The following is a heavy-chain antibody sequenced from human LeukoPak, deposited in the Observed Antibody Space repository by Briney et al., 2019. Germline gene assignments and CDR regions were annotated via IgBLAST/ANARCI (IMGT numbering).Heavy chain of an antibody. CDR3: ARSPHPYYYYYGMDV. CDR2: ISSSSSTI. J-gene: IGHJ6*02. V-gene: IGHV3-48*04. Sequence: GGSLRLSCRASGFSFNTYNMNWVRQAPGKGLEWVSYISSSSSTIYYADSVKGRFTISRDNAKNSLYLQMNSLRAEDTAVYYCARSPHPYYYYYGMDVWGQGTTVTVSS. CDR1: GFSFNTYN.